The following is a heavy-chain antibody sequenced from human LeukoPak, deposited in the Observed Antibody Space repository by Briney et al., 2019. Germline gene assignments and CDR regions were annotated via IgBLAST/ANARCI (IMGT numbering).Heavy chain of an antibody. CDR3: ARHPQHFGSGSYYTPFDY. J-gene: IGHJ4*02. D-gene: IGHD3-10*01. CDR2: IYRSGSP. CDR1: GDFVNSDYY. Sequence: SETLSLTCGVSGDFVNSDYYCGWIRQPPGKGLEWIGSIYRSGSPTYNESLKSRVTISVDTSKKQFSLKLSSVTAADTTVYYCARHPQHFGSGSYYTPFDYWGQGTLVTVSS. V-gene: IGHV4-38-2*01.